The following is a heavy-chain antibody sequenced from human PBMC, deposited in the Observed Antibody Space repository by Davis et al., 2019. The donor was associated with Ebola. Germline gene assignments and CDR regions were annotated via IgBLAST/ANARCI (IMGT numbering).Heavy chain of an antibody. V-gene: IGHV5-51*01. Sequence: GESLKISCKGSGYSFTSYWIGWVRQMPGEGLEWMGIIYPADSDTRYSPSFQGQVTISADKSISTAYLQWSSLKASDTAMYYCARRARGYCSSTTCHFDNWGQGTLVTVSS. CDR3: ARRARGYCSSTTCHFDN. CDR1: GYSFTSYW. CDR2: IYPADSDT. J-gene: IGHJ4*02. D-gene: IGHD2-2*01.